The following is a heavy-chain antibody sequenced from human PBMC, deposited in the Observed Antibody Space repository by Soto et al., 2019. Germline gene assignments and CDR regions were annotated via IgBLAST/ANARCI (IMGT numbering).Heavy chain of an antibody. J-gene: IGHJ4*02. CDR3: ARGPYDYVWGSDPPHFDY. CDR1: GFTFSDYY. Sequence: QVQLVESGGGLVKPGGSLRLSCAASGFTFSDYYMSWLRQAPGQGLEWVSYISSSGSTIYYADSVKGRFTISRDNAKNSLYLQMNSLRAGDTAVYYCARGPYDYVWGSDPPHFDYWGQGTLVTVSS. D-gene: IGHD3-16*02. V-gene: IGHV3-11*01. CDR2: ISSSGSTI.